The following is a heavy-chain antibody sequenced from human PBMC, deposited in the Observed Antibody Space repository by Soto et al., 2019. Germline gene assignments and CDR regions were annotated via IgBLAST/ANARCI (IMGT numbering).Heavy chain of an antibody. V-gene: IGHV3-30*18. CDR2: ISYDGSNK. J-gene: IGHJ4*02. D-gene: IGHD3-22*01. CDR3: AKGNYFDSSGYYTDY. CDR1: GFTFSTYG. Sequence: GGSLRLSCAASGFTFSTYGMHWVRQAPGKGLEWVAVISYDGSNKYYADSVEGRFTISRDNSKNTLFLQMNSLRAEDTAVYYCAKGNYFDSSGYYTDYWGQGTVVTVSS.